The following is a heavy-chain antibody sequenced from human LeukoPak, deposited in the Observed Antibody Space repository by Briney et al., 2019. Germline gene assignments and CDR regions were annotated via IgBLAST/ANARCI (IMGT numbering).Heavy chain of an antibody. CDR2: IWYDGSNK. CDR1: GFTFSSYG. J-gene: IGHJ4*02. D-gene: IGHD2-15*01. CDR3: AKGGDIVVVVAATRFDY. Sequence: PGRSLRLSCAASGFTFSSYGMHWVRQAPGKGLEWVAVIWYDGSNKYYADSVKGRFTISRDNSKNTLYLQMNSLRAEDTAAYYCAKGGDIVVVVAATRFDYWGQGTLVTVSS. V-gene: IGHV3-33*06.